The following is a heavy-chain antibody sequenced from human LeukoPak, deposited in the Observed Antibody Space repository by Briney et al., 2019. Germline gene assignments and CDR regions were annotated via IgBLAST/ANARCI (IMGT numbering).Heavy chain of an antibody. V-gene: IGHV4-34*01. D-gene: IGHD6-19*01. Sequence: PSETLSLTCTVSDGSISSYYWSWIRQPPGKGLEWIGEINHSGSTNYNPSLKSRVTISVDTSKNQFSLKLSSVTAADTAVYYCARGLGIAVAGTRLDYWGQGTLVTVSS. CDR2: INHSGST. CDR3: ARGLGIAVAGTRLDY. J-gene: IGHJ4*02. CDR1: DGSISSYY.